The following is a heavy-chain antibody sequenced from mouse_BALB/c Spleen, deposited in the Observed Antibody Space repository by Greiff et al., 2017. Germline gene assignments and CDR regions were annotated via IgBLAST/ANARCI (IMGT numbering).Heavy chain of an antibody. D-gene: IGHD1-1*01. CDR2: ISCYNGAT. J-gene: IGHJ3*01. CDR3: ARNYGSSYGFAY. Sequence: LVKTGASVKISCKASGYPFTGYYMHWVKQSHGKSLEWIGYISCYNGATSYNQKFKGKATFTVDTSSSTAYMQFNSLTSEDSAVYYCARNYGSSYGFAYWGQGTLVTVSA. CDR1: GYPFTGYY. V-gene: IGHV1S34*01.